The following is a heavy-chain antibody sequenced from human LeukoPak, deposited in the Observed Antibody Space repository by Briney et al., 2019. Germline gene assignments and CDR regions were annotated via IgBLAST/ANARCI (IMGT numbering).Heavy chain of an antibody. J-gene: IGHJ4*02. CDR3: ARRFGGNYDY. Sequence: PSETLSLTXTVSGGSISSSSYYWGWIRQPPGKGQEWIGSIYYSGSTYYNPSLKSRVTISVDTSKNQFSLKLSSVTAADTAVYYCARRFGGNYDYWGQGTLVTVSS. CDR2: IYYSGST. V-gene: IGHV4-39*01. CDR1: GGSISSSSYY. D-gene: IGHD4-23*01.